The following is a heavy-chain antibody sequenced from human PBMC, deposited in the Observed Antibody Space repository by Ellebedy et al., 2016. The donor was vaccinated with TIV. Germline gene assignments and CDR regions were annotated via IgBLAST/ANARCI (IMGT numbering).Heavy chain of an antibody. V-gene: IGHV3-21*01. Sequence: PGGSLRLSCAASGFTFNRYNMIWVRQAPGNGLEWVSSLSSSTTYISYAESVRGRFPISRDNSRNALYLHMNSLRVEDTAVYYCARDRPSLAALDYWGKGTLVTVSS. CDR1: GFTFNRYN. D-gene: IGHD3-16*01. J-gene: IGHJ4*02. CDR2: LSSSTTYI. CDR3: ARDRPSLAALDY.